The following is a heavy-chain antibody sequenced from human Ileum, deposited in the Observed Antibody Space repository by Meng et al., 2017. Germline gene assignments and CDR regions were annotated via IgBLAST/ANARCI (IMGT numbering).Heavy chain of an antibody. CDR2: IYYSGST. D-gene: IGHD6-6*01. V-gene: IGHV4-61*01. CDR3: ARSSTSPASYFFDY. Sequence: QVQLQESGPRLVRPSETLSLACTVSGGSVRSGSYYWSWNRQPPGKGLEWIGHIYYSGSTNYNPSLKSRVTISVDMSKNQFSLKLNSVTAADTAIYFCARSSTSPASYFFDYWGQGILVTVSS. CDR1: GGSVRSGSYY. J-gene: IGHJ4*02.